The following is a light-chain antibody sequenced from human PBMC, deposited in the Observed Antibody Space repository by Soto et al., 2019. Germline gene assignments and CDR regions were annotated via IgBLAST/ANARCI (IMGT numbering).Light chain of an antibody. V-gene: IGKV3-15*01. CDR3: QHYNNLWG. Sequence: EIVMTQSPATLSVSPGERVTLCCRASQSVRSNLAWYQQKPGQVPRVLIYGASTRAIGILDRFSGSGSGTEFTLTISSLQSEDFAVYYCQHYNNLWGFGGGTKVEIK. CDR2: GAS. J-gene: IGKJ4*01. CDR1: QSVRSN.